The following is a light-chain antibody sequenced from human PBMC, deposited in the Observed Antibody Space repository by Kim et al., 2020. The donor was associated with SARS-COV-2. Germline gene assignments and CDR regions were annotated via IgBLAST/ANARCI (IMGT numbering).Light chain of an antibody. J-gene: IGLJ2*01. Sequence: GQSITVSCNVTSSDVGRYNLVSWYQLHPGKAPKLMIYEVSKWPSGVSNRFSGSKSGNTASLTISGLQAEDEADYYCCSYASSSTLIFGGGTQLTVL. V-gene: IGLV2-23*02. CDR3: CSYASSSTLI. CDR2: EVS. CDR1: SSDVGRYNL.